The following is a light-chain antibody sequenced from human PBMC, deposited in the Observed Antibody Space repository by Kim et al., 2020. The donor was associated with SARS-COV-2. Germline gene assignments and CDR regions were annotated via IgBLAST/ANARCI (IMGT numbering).Light chain of an antibody. Sequence: SSELTQDPAVSVALGQTVRITCQGDSLRSYYASWYQQKPGQAPVLVIYGKNNRPSGIPDRFSGSSSGNTASLTIPGAQAEDEADYCCNSRDSSGNHLVVFGGGTKVNVL. CDR1: SLRSYY. CDR2: GKN. J-gene: IGLJ2*01. V-gene: IGLV3-19*01. CDR3: NSRDSSGNHLVV.